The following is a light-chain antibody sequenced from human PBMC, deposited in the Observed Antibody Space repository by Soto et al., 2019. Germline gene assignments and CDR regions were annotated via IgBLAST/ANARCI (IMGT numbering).Light chain of an antibody. CDR2: EVS. V-gene: IGKV2D-29*02. Sequence: VLTHPASVSGSPGQPASISCPSSQSLLHITGETFLFWYLQKPGQSPQLLIYEVSTRVSGVPDRFSGSGSGTDFTLEISRVETDDVGIYYCMQSTQLPPTFGQGTRLEIK. CDR1: QSLLHITGETF. CDR3: MQSTQLPPT. J-gene: IGKJ5*01.